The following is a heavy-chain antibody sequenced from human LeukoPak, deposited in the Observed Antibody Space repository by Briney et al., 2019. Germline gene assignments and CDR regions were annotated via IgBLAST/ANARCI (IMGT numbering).Heavy chain of an antibody. Sequence: SETLSLTCAVYGGSFSGYYWSWIRQPPGKGLEWIGEINHSGSTNYNPSLKSRVTISVDTSKNQFSLKLSSVTAADTAVYYCARDPPPYSSGRWFDPWGQGTLVTVSS. V-gene: IGHV4-34*01. CDR3: ARDPPPYSSGRWFDP. CDR2: INHSGST. J-gene: IGHJ5*02. CDR1: GGSFSGYY. D-gene: IGHD6-19*01.